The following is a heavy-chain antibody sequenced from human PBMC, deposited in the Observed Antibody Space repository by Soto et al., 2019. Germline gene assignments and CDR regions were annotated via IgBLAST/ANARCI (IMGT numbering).Heavy chain of an antibody. D-gene: IGHD6-19*01. CDR1: GGSISSSSYY. Sequence: QLQLQESGPGLVKPSETLSLTCTVSGGSISSSSYYWGWIRQPPGKGLEWIGSIDYSGSTYYNPSLKSRVTISVNTSKNQFSLKLSSVTAADTAVYYCARVAVAGTFDYWGQGNLATVSS. CDR3: ARVAVAGTFDY. V-gene: IGHV4-39*01. J-gene: IGHJ4*02. CDR2: IDYSGST.